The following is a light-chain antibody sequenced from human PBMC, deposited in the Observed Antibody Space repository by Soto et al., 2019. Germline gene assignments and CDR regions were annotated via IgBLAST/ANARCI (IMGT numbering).Light chain of an antibody. J-gene: IGLJ1*01. CDR3: AAWDDSLNGL. Sequence: QSVLTQPPSASGTPGQRVTISCSGSSSNIGSNTVNWYQQLPGTAPKLLIYSNNQRPSGVPDRFSGSKSGTSASLAISGLQSEDEADYCCAAWDDSLNGLFGTGTKVTVL. CDR2: SNN. V-gene: IGLV1-44*01. CDR1: SSNIGSNT.